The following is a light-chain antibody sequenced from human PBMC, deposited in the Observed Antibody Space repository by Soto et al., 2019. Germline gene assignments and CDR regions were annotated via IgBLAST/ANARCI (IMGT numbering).Light chain of an antibody. CDR1: QSISSW. J-gene: IGKJ2*01. CDR3: QQYNSYSPYT. CDR2: DAS. V-gene: IGKV1-5*01. Sequence: DIQMTQSPSTLSASLGDRVTITCRASQSISSWLAWYQQKPGKAPKLLIYDASSLESGVPSRFSGSGSGTEFTITISSLQPDDFATYYCQQYNSYSPYTFGQGPKMEIK.